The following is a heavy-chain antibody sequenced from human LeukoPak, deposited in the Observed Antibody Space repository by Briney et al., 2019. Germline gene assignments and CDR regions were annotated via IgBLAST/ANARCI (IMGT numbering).Heavy chain of an antibody. CDR1: GYTFTSYD. J-gene: IGHJ4*02. CDR3: ARVSSYDSSGYYPDY. V-gene: IGHV1-18*01. D-gene: IGHD3-22*01. CDR2: ISAYNGNT. Sequence: GASVKVSCKASGYTFTSYDINWVRQAPGQGLEWMGWISAYNGNTNYAQKLQGRVTMTTDTSTSTAYMELRSLRSDDTAVYYCARVSSYDSSGYYPDYWGQGTLVTVSS.